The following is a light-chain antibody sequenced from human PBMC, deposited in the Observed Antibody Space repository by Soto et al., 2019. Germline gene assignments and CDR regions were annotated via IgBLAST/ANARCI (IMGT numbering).Light chain of an antibody. CDR3: CSHAGSYTYV. V-gene: IGLV2-11*01. Sequence: HSVLTQPRSLSVSPGQSLTISCTGTSSDVGGYNYVSWYQQHPGKVPKLMIYDVTKRPSGVPDRFSGSKSGNTASLTISGLQSEDEADYYCCSHAGSYTYVFGTGTKVTVL. CDR1: SSDVGGYNY. CDR2: DVT. J-gene: IGLJ1*01.